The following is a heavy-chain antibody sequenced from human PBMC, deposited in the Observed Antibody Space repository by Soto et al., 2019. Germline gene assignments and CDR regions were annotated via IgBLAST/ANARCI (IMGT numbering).Heavy chain of an antibody. CDR3: AADPLPLTYSSGWYADFDH. D-gene: IGHD6-19*01. V-gene: IGHV3-73*01. CDR1: GLTFSGSA. CDR2: IRSKANSYAT. Sequence: GGSLRLSCAASGLTFSGSAMHWVRQASGKGLEWVGRIRSKANSYATAYAASVKGRFTISRDDSKNTAYLQMNSLTDEDTAVYYCAADPLPLTYSSGWYADFDHWGQGTLVTVSS. J-gene: IGHJ4*02.